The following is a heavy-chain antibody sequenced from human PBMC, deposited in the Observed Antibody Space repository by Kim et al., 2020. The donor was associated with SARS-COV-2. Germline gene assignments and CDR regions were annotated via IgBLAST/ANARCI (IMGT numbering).Heavy chain of an antibody. CDR2: IDPSDSYT. J-gene: IGHJ6*02. CDR1: GYSFTSYW. D-gene: IGHD2-15*01. V-gene: IGHV5-10-1*01. Sequence: GESLKISCKGSGYSFTSYWISWVRQMPGKGLEWMGRIDPSDSYTNYSPSFQGHVTISADKSISTAYLQWSSLKASDTAMYYCARQMRGYCSGGSCCMDVWGQGTTVTVSS. CDR3: ARQMRGYCSGGSCCMDV.